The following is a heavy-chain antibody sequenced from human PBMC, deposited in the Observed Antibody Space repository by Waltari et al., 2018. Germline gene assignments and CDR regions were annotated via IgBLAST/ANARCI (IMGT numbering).Heavy chain of an antibody. D-gene: IGHD6-13*01. Sequence: VWIGEIRPSISTTDNPVLQRRVTISVDTSKNQFSLKLSSVTAADTAVDYCARGYSSSCYTANYYYYGMDVWGQGTTVTVSS. V-gene: IGHV4-34*01. CDR2: IRPSIST. J-gene: IGHJ6*02. CDR3: ARGYSSSCYTANYYYYGMDV.